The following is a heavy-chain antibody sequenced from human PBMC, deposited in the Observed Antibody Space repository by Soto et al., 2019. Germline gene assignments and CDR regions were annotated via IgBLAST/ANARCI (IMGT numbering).Heavy chain of an antibody. CDR3: ARRLGTNNWYFDL. Sequence: QVQLQESGPGLVKPSQTLSLTCTVSGGSISSGDYYWSWIRQPPGKGLEWIGYIYKSGSTFYNPSLKSRVTISVDTSKNQFSLKLSSVTAADTAVYYWARRLGTNNWYFDLWGRGTLVTVSS. CDR1: GGSISSGDYY. J-gene: IGHJ2*01. CDR2: IYKSGST. V-gene: IGHV4-30-4*01. D-gene: IGHD1-26*01.